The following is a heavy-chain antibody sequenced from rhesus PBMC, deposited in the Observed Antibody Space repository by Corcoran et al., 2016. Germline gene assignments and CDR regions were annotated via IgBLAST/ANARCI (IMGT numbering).Heavy chain of an antibody. J-gene: IGHJ5-1*01. Sequence: QVQLQESGPGLVKPSDTLPLTCAVSGASISIHSWSWIRQAPGKGLEWWGRRYGSGGSTCYNPALKSRVTISIDTSKNQFSLKLSAVTAADTAVYYCAILRGGVWGPGVLVTVSS. V-gene: IGHV4S2*01. CDR1: GASISIHS. D-gene: IGHD2-15*01. CDR2: RYGSGGST. CDR3: AILRGGV.